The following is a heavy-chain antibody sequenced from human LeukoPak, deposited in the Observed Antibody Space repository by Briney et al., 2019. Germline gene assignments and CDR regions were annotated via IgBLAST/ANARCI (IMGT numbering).Heavy chain of an antibody. CDR3: ARYDVGYAFDI. D-gene: IGHD1-26*01. CDR1: GFTFSSYS. V-gene: IGHV3-21*01. CDR2: ISSSSSYI. Sequence: GGSLRLSCAASGFTFSSYSMNWVRQAPGKGLEWVSSISSSSSYIYYADSVKGRFTISRDNAKNSLYLQMNSLRAEDTAVYYCARYDVGYAFDIWGQGTMVTVSS. J-gene: IGHJ3*02.